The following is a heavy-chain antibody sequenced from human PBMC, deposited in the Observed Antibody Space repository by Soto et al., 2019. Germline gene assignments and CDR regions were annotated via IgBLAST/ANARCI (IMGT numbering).Heavy chain of an antibody. CDR1: GFSFDDYA. J-gene: IGHJ6*02. CDR2: ISWNSGTI. CDR3: AKDMRGGSSSSRYFYSMDV. D-gene: IGHD6-13*01. Sequence: EVQLVESGGGLVQPGRSLRLSCAASGFSFDDYAMHWVRQAPGKGLEWVSGISWNSGTIYYADSLKGRFTISRDNAKNSLYLQMNSLRAEDTAFYYCAKDMRGGSSSSRYFYSMDVWGQGTTVTVSS. V-gene: IGHV3-9*01.